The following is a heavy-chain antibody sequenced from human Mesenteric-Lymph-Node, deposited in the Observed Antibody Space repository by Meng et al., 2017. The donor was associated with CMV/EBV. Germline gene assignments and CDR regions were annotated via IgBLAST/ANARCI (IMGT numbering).Heavy chain of an antibody. CDR3: ARDPATGSLHYQYAIDV. Sequence: ASVKVSCKASGYTFTGYYVHWVRQAPGQGLEWMGWINPANGGTNYAQKFHGRGTMTRDTSISTAYMELSRLTFDDTAVYYCARDPATGSLHYQYAIDVWGQGTTVTVSS. CDR2: INPANGGT. CDR1: GYTFTGYY. D-gene: IGHD1-1*01. J-gene: IGHJ6*02. V-gene: IGHV1-2*02.